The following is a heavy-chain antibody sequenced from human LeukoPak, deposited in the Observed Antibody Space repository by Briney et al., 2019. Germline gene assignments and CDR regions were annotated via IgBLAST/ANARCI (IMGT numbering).Heavy chain of an antibody. D-gene: IGHD3-9*01. J-gene: IGHJ3*01. CDR2: ISSSGDKM. V-gene: IGHV3-48*03. Sequence: PGGSLRLSCAASGFTFSTYEMNWVRQTPGKGLEWVSFISSSGDKMYYADSVKGRFTISRDNTKNSLYLQMHSLRAEDTTVYYCERGGNSGYLWNAFDVWGQGTMVTVSS. CDR1: GFTFSTYE. CDR3: ERGGNSGYLWNAFDV.